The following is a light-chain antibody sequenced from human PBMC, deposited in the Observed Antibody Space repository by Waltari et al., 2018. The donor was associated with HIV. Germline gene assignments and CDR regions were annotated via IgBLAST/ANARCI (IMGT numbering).Light chain of an antibody. Sequence: QAVLTQPPSASASSGQKITISCSGGDSNVGSHYVYWYHQVPGGAPKLLLYKNNPRSSVVSDRFSGSKSGTSASLTISGLRSEDEGIYFCGVWDDNLRGVFGGGTRLTVV. CDR2: KNN. J-gene: IGLJ2*01. CDR3: GVWDDNLRGV. CDR1: DSNVGSHY. V-gene: IGLV1-47*01.